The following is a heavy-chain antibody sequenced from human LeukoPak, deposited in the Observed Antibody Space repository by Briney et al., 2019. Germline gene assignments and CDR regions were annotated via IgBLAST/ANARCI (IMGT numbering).Heavy chain of an antibody. CDR2: VYTSGST. V-gene: IGHV4-61*02. CDR3: ARFRPTGTMSDHYYMDV. D-gene: IGHD4-11*01. CDR1: GGSISSGSYY. Sequence: SQTLSLTCTVSGGSISSGSYYWSWIRQPAGKGLEWIGRVYTSGSTNYNPSLKSRVTISVDTSKNQFSLKLSSVTAADTAVYYCARFRPTGTMSDHYYMDVWGKGTTVTVSS. J-gene: IGHJ6*03.